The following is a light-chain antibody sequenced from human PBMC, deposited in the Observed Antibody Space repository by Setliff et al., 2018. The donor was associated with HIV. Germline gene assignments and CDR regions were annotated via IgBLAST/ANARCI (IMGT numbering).Light chain of an antibody. CDR1: SSDVGGYNY. Sequence: QSVLTQPPSASGSPGQSVTISCTGTSSDVGGYNYVSWYQQHPGKAPKLMISEVSQRPSGVPDRFSGSKSGNTASLTVSGLQTEDEADYYCSSYGGSNNLVFGGGTKATVL. CDR3: SSYGGSNNLV. V-gene: IGLV2-8*01. J-gene: IGLJ2*01. CDR2: EVS.